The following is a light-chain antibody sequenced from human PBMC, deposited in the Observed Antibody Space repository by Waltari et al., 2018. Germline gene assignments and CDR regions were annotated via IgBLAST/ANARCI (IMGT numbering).Light chain of an antibody. CDR1: RRDVGSYNL. CDR3: CSYVGSRIVV. J-gene: IGLJ2*01. V-gene: IGLV2-23*02. Sequence: QSALTQPASVSGSPGHSITTSCTGTRRDVGSYNLVSWYPQHPGKVPKLLIYEVSKRPSGSSNRFSGSKSGNTASLTISGLQDEDEADYYCCSYVGSRIVVFGGGTKMTVL. CDR2: EVS.